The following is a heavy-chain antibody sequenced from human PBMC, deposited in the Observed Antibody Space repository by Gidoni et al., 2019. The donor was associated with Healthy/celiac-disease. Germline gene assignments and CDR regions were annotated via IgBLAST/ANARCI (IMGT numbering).Heavy chain of an antibody. CDR1: GGSISSSSYY. V-gene: IGHV4-39*01. CDR3: ATIDYYDSSFWLEYYYYGMDV. J-gene: IGHJ6*02. Sequence: QLQLQESGTGLVKPSETLSLTCTVSGGSISSSSYYWGWIRQPPGKGLEWIGSIYYSGSTYYNPSLKSRVTISVDTSKNQFSLKLSSVTAADTAVYYCATIDYYDSSFWLEYYYYGMDVWGQGTTVTVSS. CDR2: IYYSGST. D-gene: IGHD3-22*01.